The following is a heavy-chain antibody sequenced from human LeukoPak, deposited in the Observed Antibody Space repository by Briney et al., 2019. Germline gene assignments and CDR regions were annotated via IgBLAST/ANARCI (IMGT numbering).Heavy chain of an antibody. D-gene: IGHD3-10*01. CDR3: ARAQYYYGSGSPNAFDI. CDR2: IYYSGST. Sequence: SETLSLTCTVSGGSISSSSYYWGWIRQPPGKGLEWIGSIYYSGSTYYNPSLKSRVTISVDTSKNQFSLKLSSVTAADTAVYYCARAQYYYGSGSPNAFDIWGQGTMVTVSS. CDR1: GGSISSSSYY. J-gene: IGHJ3*02. V-gene: IGHV4-39*07.